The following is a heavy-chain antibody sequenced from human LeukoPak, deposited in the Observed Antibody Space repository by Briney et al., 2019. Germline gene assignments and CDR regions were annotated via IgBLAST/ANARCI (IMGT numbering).Heavy chain of an antibody. J-gene: IGHJ3*02. Sequence: ASVKVSCKASGYTFTSYGISWVRQAPGQGLEWMGWISAYNGNTNYAQKLQGRVTMTTDTSTSTAYMELRSLRSDDTAVYYCARAPPLSRSGSYGRIDAFDIWGQGTMVTVSS. CDR2: ISAYNGNT. CDR3: ARAPPLSRSGSYGRIDAFDI. V-gene: IGHV1-18*01. D-gene: IGHD1-26*01. CDR1: GYTFTSYG.